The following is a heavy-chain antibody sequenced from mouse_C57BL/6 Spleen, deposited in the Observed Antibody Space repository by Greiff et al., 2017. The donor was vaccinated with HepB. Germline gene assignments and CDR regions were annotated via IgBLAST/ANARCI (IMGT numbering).Heavy chain of an antibody. CDR2: ISDGGSYT. J-gene: IGHJ2*01. Sequence: EVQLVESGGGLVKPGGSLKLSYAASGFTFSSYAMSWVRQTPEKRLEWVATISDGGSYTYYPDNVKGRFTISRDNAKNNLYLQMSHLKSEDTAMYYCARASYYSNYDYWGQGTTLTVSS. D-gene: IGHD2-5*01. V-gene: IGHV5-4*01. CDR3: ARASYYSNYDY. CDR1: GFTFSSYA.